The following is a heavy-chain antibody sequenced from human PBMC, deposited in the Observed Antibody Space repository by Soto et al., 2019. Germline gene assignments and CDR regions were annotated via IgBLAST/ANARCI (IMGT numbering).Heavy chain of an antibody. CDR3: ARDRELGRTSPYFDF. V-gene: IGHV3-33*01. D-gene: IGHD3-10*01. J-gene: IGHJ4*02. CDR1: GFSFRSFG. Sequence: QPGGSLRLSCAASGFSFRSFGVHWVRQAPGKGLEWVAVIWNDGNNRRYGDSVRGRFTVSSDNSKKTVYLQMDSLRGEDTAMYYCARDRELGRTSPYFDFWGQGTLVTVSS. CDR2: IWNDGNNR.